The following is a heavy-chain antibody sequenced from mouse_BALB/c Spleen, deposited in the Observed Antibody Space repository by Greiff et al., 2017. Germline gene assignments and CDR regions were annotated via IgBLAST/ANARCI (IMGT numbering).Heavy chain of an antibody. D-gene: IGHD1-1*01. CDR2: ISSGGSYT. J-gene: IGHJ2*01. V-gene: IGHV5-6*02. CDR3: ARRGDGNYLDY. Sequence: EVKLVESGGDLVKPGGSLKLSCAASGFTFSSYGMSWVRQTPDKRLEWVATISSGGSYTYYPDSVKGRFTISRDNAKNTLYLQMSSLKSEDTAMYYCARRGDGNYLDYWGQGTTLTVSS. CDR1: GFTFSSYG.